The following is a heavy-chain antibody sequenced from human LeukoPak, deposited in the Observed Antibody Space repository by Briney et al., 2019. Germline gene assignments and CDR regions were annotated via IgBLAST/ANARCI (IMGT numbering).Heavy chain of an antibody. CDR1: GFTFSSYW. CDR2: IASDGSST. Sequence: GGSLRLSCAASGFTFSSYWMNWVRQAPGKGLVWVSRIASDGSSTTYADSVKGRFSISRDNTRNTLYLQMNSLRVEDTAVYYCARGRPHGNDYWGQGTLVTVSS. CDR3: ARGRPHGNDY. V-gene: IGHV3-74*01. D-gene: IGHD4-23*01. J-gene: IGHJ4*02.